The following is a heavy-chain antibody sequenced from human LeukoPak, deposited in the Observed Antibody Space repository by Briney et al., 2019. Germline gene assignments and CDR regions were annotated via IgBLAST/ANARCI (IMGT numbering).Heavy chain of an antibody. D-gene: IGHD3-10*01. CDR2: TYYRSKWYS. Sequence: SPTLSLTCAISGDTVSGSSIAWNCLRQPPSRGLEWLGRTYYRSKWYSDYGVSVKSRINVNPDTSTNQFTLELHYVTPEDRVGYSCARELGSVTWSNWCDPGGQGILVTVSS. CDR1: GDTVSGSSIA. J-gene: IGHJ5*02. CDR3: ARELGSVTWSNWCDP. V-gene: IGHV6-1*01.